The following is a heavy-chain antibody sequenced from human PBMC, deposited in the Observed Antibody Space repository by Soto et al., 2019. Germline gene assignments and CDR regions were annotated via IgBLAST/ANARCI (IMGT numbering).Heavy chain of an antibody. CDR2: ISGSGGST. CDR3: AKDDYYDSSGYPVAFDY. Sequence: GGSLRLSCAASGFTFSSYAMSWVRQAPGKGLEWVSVISGSGGSTYYADSVKGRFTISRDNSKNTLYLQMNSLRAEDTAVYYCAKDDYYDSSGYPVAFDYWGQGTLVTVSS. J-gene: IGHJ4*02. D-gene: IGHD3-22*01. V-gene: IGHV3-23*01. CDR1: GFTFSSYA.